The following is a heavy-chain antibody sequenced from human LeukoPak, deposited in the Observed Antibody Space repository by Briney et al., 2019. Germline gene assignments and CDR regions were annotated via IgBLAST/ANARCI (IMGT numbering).Heavy chain of an antibody. Sequence: ASVKVSCKASRYTFTSYYMHWVRQAPGQGLEWMGIINPSGGSTSYAQKFQGRVTMTRDTSTSTVYMELSSLRSEDTAVYYCARDHEWELMEDYWGQGTLVTVSS. CDR2: INPSGGST. CDR1: RYTFTSYY. CDR3: ARDHEWELMEDY. J-gene: IGHJ4*02. V-gene: IGHV1-46*01. D-gene: IGHD1-26*01.